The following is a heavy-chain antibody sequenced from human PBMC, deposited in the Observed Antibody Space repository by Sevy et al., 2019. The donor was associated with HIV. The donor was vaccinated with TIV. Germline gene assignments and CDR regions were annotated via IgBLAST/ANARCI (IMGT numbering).Heavy chain of an antibody. D-gene: IGHD1-26*01. CDR2: IIPIFGTA. Sequence: ASVNVSCKASGGTFSSYAISWVRQAPGQGLEWMGVIIPIFGTANYAQKFQGRVTITADESTSTAYMELTSLKSDDTAVYYCARGGGVGATTTPDSWGQGTLVTVSS. J-gene: IGHJ4*02. CDR3: ARGGGVGATTTPDS. V-gene: IGHV1-69*13. CDR1: GGTFSSYA.